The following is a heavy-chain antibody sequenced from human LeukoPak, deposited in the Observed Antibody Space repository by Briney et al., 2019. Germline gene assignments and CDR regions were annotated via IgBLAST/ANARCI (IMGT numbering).Heavy chain of an antibody. Sequence: GGSLRLSCAASGFTFSSYSMNWVRQAPGKGLEWVSSISSSSSYIYYADSVKGRFTISRDNAKNSLYLQMNSLRAEDTAVYYCARCGVVIIPEYYFDYWGQGTLVTVSS. CDR2: ISSSSSYI. CDR1: GFTFSSYS. J-gene: IGHJ4*02. CDR3: ARCGVVIIPEYYFDY. D-gene: IGHD3-3*01. V-gene: IGHV3-21*01.